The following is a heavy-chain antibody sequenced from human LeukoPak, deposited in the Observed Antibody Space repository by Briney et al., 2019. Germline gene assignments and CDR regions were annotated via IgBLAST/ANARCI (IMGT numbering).Heavy chain of an antibody. CDR2: ISGYNGNT. D-gene: IGHD3-9*01. CDR3: ARDVRYFDWLLLYDAFDI. V-gene: IGHV1-18*01. CDR1: GYTFTSYG. Sequence: GASVKVSCKASGYTFTSYGISWVRQAPGQGLEWMGWISGYNGNTNYAQKVQGRVAMTADTSTSTAFMELRSLRSDDTAVYYCARDVRYFDWLLLYDAFDIWGQGTMVTVSS. J-gene: IGHJ3*02.